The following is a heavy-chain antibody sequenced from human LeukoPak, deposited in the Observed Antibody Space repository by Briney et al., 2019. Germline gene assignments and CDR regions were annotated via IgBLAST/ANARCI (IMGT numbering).Heavy chain of an antibody. CDR3: ARDAGGYSYGYSIYYYYYYMDV. Sequence: GGSLRLSCAASGFIFGSYDMDWLRQTPGKGLEWVANIKQDGSEKYYVDSVKGRFTISRDNAKNSLYLQMNSLRAEDTAVYYCARDAGGYSYGYSIYYYYYYMDVWGKGTTVTVSS. V-gene: IGHV3-7*01. CDR2: IKQDGSEK. CDR1: GFIFGSYD. D-gene: IGHD5-18*01. J-gene: IGHJ6*03.